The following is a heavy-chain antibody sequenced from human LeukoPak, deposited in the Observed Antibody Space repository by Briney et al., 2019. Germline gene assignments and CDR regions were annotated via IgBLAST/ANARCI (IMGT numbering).Heavy chain of an antibody. Sequence: GGSLRLSCAASGFTFSTYAMSWVRQAPGKGLEWASGISGGGGSTYYADSVKGRFTISRDNPKNTLYLQMKSLRSEDTAIYYCAKTGGNCASNCYFDYWGQGTLVTVSS. V-gene: IGHV3-23*01. CDR2: ISGGGGST. CDR1: GFTFSTYA. J-gene: IGHJ4*02. D-gene: IGHD2-21*01. CDR3: AKTGGNCASNCYFDY.